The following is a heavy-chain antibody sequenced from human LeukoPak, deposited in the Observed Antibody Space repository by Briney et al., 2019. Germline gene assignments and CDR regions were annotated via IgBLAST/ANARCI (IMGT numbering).Heavy chain of an antibody. Sequence: PGGSLRLSCAASGFTFSSYEMNWVRQAPGKGLEWVSYISSSGTTIYYADSVKGRFTISRDNAKNSLYLQMNSLIAEDTAIYYCAREFRGFPDFWGQGTLVTVSS. V-gene: IGHV3-48*03. CDR1: GFTFSSYE. CDR2: ISSSGTTI. D-gene: IGHD3-10*01. CDR3: AREFRGFPDF. J-gene: IGHJ4*02.